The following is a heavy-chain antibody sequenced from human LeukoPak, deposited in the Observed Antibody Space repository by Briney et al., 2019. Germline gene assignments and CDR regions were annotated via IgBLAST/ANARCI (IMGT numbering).Heavy chain of an antibody. CDR3: ARVGLLWFGSDAFGI. D-gene: IGHD3-10*01. J-gene: IGHJ3*02. CDR1: GFTFSSYS. CDR2: ISSSSSTI. Sequence: GGSLRLSCAAPGFTFSSYSMNWVRQAPGKGLEWVSYISSSSSTIYYADSVKGRFTISRDNAKNSLYLQMNSLRAEDTAVYYCARVGLLWFGSDAFGIWGQGTMVTVSS. V-gene: IGHV3-48*04.